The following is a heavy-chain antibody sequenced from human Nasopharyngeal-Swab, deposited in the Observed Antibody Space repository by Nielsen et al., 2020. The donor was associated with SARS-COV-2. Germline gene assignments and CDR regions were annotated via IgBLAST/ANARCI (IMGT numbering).Heavy chain of an antibody. CDR3: ARDRVPYSSGSAFDY. V-gene: IGHV3-30*19. J-gene: IGHJ4*02. CDR1: GFTFSSYG. CDR2: IWYDGSNK. Sequence: GESLKISCAASGFTFSSYGMHWVRQAPGKGLEWVAVIWYDGSNKYYADSVKGRFTISRDNSKNTLYLQMNSLRAEDTAVYYCARDRVPYSSGSAFDYWGQGTLVTVSS. D-gene: IGHD6-19*01.